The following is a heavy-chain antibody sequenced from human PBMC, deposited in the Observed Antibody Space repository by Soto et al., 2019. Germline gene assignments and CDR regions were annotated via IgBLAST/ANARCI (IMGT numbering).Heavy chain of an antibody. CDR1: GSSISSSGYY. Sequence: PSETLSLTCIVSGSSISSSGYYWGWIRQPPGKGLEWIASMYYNVGTYYNPSLKSRVTMSADVSKNQFSLRLTSVTAADTALYYCARGMTPPGAPAWYYFDSWGQGTLVTVSS. V-gene: IGHV4-39*07. CDR2: MYYNVGT. D-gene: IGHD2-8*02. CDR3: ARGMTPPGAPAWYYFDS. J-gene: IGHJ4*02.